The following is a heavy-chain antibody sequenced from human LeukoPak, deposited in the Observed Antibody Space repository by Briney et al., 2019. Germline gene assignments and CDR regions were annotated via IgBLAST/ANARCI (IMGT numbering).Heavy chain of an antibody. D-gene: IGHD6-19*01. CDR2: IYPDDSYT. CDR3: ARHSIPSLAVAIDY. J-gene: IGHJ4*02. Sequence: GESLKISCKGSGYSFTSFWIGWVRQMPGKGLEWMGIIYPDDSYTTYSPSFQGQVTISADKSISTAYLQWSSLKASDTAMYYCARHSIPSLAVAIDYWGQGTLVTVSS. V-gene: IGHV5-51*01. CDR1: GYSFTSFW.